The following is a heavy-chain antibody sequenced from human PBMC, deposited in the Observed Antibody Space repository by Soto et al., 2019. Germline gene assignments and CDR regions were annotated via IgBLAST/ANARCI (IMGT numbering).Heavy chain of an antibody. CDR3: ARAGTIEVAEGFDP. Sequence: QVQLQQWGAGLLKPSETLSLTCAVYGGSFSGYYWSWIRQPPGKGLEWIGEINHSGSTNYNPSLKSRVTISVDTSKNQFSLRLSSVTAADTAVYYCARAGTIEVAEGFDPWAREPWSPSPQ. CDR1: GGSFSGYY. V-gene: IGHV4-34*01. CDR2: INHSGST. D-gene: IGHD6-19*01. J-gene: IGHJ5*02.